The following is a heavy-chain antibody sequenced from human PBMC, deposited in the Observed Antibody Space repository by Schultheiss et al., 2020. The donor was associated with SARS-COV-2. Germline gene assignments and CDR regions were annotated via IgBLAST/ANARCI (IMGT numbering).Heavy chain of an antibody. CDR1: GFTFSSYG. CDR2: ISYDGSNK. V-gene: IGHV3-30*18. CDR3: AKDHYDSSGYYARPPTGFDY. J-gene: IGHJ4*02. Sequence: GGSLRLSCAASGFTFSSYGMHWVRQAPGKGLEWVAVISYDGSNKYYADSVKGRFTISRDNSKNTLYLQMNSLRAEDTAVYYCAKDHYDSSGYYARPPTGFDYWGQGTLVTVSS. D-gene: IGHD3-22*01.